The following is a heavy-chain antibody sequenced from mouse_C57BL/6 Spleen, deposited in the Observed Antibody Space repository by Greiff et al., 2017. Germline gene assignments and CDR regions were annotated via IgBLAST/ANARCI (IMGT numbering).Heavy chain of an antibody. V-gene: IGHV1-81*01. J-gene: IGHJ2*01. Sequence: QVQLQQSGAELARPGASVKLSCKASGYTFTSYGISWVKQRPGQGLEWIGEIYPRSGNTYYNEKFKGKATLTADKSSSTAYLELRSLTSEDSAVYFCAPYDYGSSYYFDYWGQGTTLTVSS. CDR3: APYDYGSSYYFDY. CDR1: GYTFTSYG. D-gene: IGHD1-1*01. CDR2: IYPRSGNT.